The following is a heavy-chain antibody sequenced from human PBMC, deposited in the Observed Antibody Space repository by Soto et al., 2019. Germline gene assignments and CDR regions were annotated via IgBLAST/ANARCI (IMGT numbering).Heavy chain of an antibody. J-gene: IGHJ4*01. CDR1: GGSISSGGYY. CDR3: ARVCNTAMVQKKYYFDY. D-gene: IGHD5-18*01. CDR2: IYYSGST. Sequence: SETLSLTCTVSGGSISSGGYYWSWIRQHPGKGLEWIGYIYYSGSTYYNPSLKSRVTISVDTSKNQFSLKLSSVTAADTAVYYCARVCNTAMVQKKYYFDYWGHGTLVTVSS. V-gene: IGHV4-31*03.